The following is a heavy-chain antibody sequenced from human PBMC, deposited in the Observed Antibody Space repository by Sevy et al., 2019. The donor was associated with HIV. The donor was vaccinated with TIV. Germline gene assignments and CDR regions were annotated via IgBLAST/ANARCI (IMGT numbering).Heavy chain of an antibody. Sequence: ASVKVSCKASGGTFGTYSLSWLRQAPGQGFEWMGGIIPIFHSANYAQNFQDRVTITADESTSTAYMELSSLRPEDSAVYYCARDRDITFGGGDAFDIWGHGTMVTVSS. J-gene: IGHJ3*02. D-gene: IGHD3-16*01. V-gene: IGHV1-69*13. CDR3: ARDRDITFGGGDAFDI. CDR1: GGTFGTYS. CDR2: IIPIFHSA.